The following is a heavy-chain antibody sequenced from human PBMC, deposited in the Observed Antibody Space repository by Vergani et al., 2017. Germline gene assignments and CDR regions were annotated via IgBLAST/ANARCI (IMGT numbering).Heavy chain of an antibody. J-gene: IGHJ6*02. CDR1: GYTFTGYY. D-gene: IGHD3-3*01. CDR2: INPNSGGT. CDR3: ASPGGYAFWSGYYTGYYYYGMDV. Sequence: QVQLVQSGAEVKKPGASVKVSCKASGYTFTGYYMHWVRQAPGQGLEWMGWINPNSGGTNYAQKFQGRVTMTRDTSISTAYMELSRLRSDDTAVYYCASPGGYAFWSGYYTGYYYYGMDVWGQGTTVTVSS. V-gene: IGHV1-2*02.